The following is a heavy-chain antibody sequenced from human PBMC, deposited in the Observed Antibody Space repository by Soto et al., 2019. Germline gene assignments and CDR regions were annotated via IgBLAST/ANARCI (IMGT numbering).Heavy chain of an antibody. CDR1: RVAFSKFI. V-gene: IGHV1-69*13. D-gene: IGHD6-19*01. CDR2: IIPIFGTA. J-gene: IGHJ6*02. CDR3: AKVRYSSPMGYYYGMDV. Sequence: SVKVSCKASRVAFSKFIVTWVRQAPGLGLEWVGGIIPIFGTANYAQKFQGRVTITADESTSTSYMEVNNLRSEDTAGYYCAKVRYSSPMGYYYGMDVWGQGTTVTVSS.